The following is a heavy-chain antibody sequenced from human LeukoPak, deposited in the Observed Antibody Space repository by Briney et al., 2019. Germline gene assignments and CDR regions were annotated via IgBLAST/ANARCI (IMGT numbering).Heavy chain of an antibody. J-gene: IGHJ4*02. CDR1: GGSISSSNYY. V-gene: IGHV4-39*07. CDR3: ARFSNYYDSSIHYLDY. Sequence: SETLSLTCIVSGGSISSSNYYWGWIRQPPGKGLEWIGSISYSGSTYYSPSLNSRATVSLDTSKNQFSLKLNSVTAADTAVYYCARFSNYYDSSIHYLDYWGQGTLVSVSS. CDR2: ISYSGST. D-gene: IGHD3-22*01.